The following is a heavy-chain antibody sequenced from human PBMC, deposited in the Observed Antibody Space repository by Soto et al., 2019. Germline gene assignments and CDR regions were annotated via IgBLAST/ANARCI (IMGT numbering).Heavy chain of an antibody. J-gene: IGHJ4*02. D-gene: IGHD5-18*01. V-gene: IGHV2-5*02. CDR2: IYWDDDE. CDR1: GFSLTTRGLG. Sequence: QITLKESGPTLVKPTQTLTLTCTFSGFSLTTRGLGVGWIRQPPGKALEWLAIIYWDDDEGYSPSLKSRLTITKDTSKNQVVLTMTNVDPVDTATYYCAHRPRGYSYHFDYWGQETLFTVSS. CDR3: AHRPRGYSYHFDY.